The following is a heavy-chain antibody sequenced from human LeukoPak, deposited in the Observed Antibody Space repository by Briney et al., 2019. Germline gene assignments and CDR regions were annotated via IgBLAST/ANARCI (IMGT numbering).Heavy chain of an antibody. CDR2: IIPIFGTA. Sequence: GASVKVSCKASGYTFTGYYMHWVRQAPGQGLEWMGGIIPIFGTANYAQKFQGRVTMTRDMSTSTVYMELSSLTSEDTAVYYCAREMGVGSTMGYFYYWGQGTLVTVSS. J-gene: IGHJ4*02. D-gene: IGHD1-26*01. CDR1: GYTFTGYY. V-gene: IGHV1-46*01. CDR3: AREMGVGSTMGYFYY.